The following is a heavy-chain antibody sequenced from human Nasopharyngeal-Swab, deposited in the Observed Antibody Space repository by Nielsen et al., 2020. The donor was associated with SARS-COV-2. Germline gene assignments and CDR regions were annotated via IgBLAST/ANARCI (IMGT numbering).Heavy chain of an antibody. CDR3: ARDGSAAGAMSAFDI. J-gene: IGHJ3*02. D-gene: IGHD6-13*01. CDR2: MYHSGST. CDR1: VGSVSSANW. Sequence: SETLSLTCTVCVGSVSSANWWSWVRQPPGEGLEWIGDMYHSGSTAYNPSLKNRVTISVDKSMNQLSLEVFSVTAADTGVYYCARDGSAAGAMSAFDIWGQGTMVTVSS. V-gene: IGHV4-4*02.